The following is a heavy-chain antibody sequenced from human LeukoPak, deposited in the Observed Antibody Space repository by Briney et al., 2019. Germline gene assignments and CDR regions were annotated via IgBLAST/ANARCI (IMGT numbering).Heavy chain of an antibody. CDR3: ARGDGYNFDY. D-gene: IGHD5-12*01. J-gene: IGHJ4*02. CDR2: INHSGST. V-gene: IGHV4-34*01. CDR1: GGSFSGYY. Sequence: SETLSHTCAVYGGSFSGYYWSWIRQPPGKGLEWIGEINHSGSTNYNPSLKSRVTISVDTSKNQFSLKLSSVTAADTAVYYCARGDGYNFDYWGQGTLVTVSS.